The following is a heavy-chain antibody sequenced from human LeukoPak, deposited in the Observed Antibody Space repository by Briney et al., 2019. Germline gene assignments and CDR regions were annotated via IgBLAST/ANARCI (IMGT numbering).Heavy chain of an antibody. CDR3: ARDGXXXXXWFDX. Sequence: GASVKVSCKASGYTFSSYGISWVRQAPGQGLEWMGWISDYNGNTNYAQKVQGRVNMTTDPFTSTAYMELRSLRTDDTAVYYCARDGXXXXXWFDXWGQXTLVTV. V-gene: IGHV1-18*01. CDR2: ISDYNGNT. J-gene: IGHJ5*02. CDR1: GYTFSSYG.